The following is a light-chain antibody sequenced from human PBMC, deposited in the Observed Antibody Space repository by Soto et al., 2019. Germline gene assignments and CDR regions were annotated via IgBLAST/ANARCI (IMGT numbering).Light chain of an antibody. V-gene: IGLV1-44*01. CDR1: SANIESNS. Sequence: QSALAQPPSASGTPGQRVTISCSGSSANIESNSVNWYQQVPGTAPKLLIYSNNERPSGVPDRFSGSKSGTSASLAISGLQAEDEADYSCSAWDDSLNGWVFGGGTQLTVL. CDR3: SAWDDSLNGWV. J-gene: IGLJ3*02. CDR2: SNN.